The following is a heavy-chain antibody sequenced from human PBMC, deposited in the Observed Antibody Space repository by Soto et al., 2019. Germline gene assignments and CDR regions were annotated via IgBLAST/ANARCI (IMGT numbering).Heavy chain of an antibody. CDR2: IWYDGSNK. Sequence: GGSLRLSCAASGFTFSSYGMHWVRQAPGKGLEWVAVIWYDGSNKYYADSVKGRFTISRDNSKNTLYLQMNSLRAEDTAVYYCAAKAAAGNWFDPWGQGTLVTVSS. J-gene: IGHJ5*02. D-gene: IGHD6-13*01. CDR1: GFTFSSYG. CDR3: AAKAAAGNWFDP. V-gene: IGHV3-33*01.